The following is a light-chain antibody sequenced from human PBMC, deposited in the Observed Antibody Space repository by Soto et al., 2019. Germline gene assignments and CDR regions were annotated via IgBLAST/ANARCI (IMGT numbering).Light chain of an antibody. J-gene: IGKJ1*01. CDR2: DES. CDR1: QSLSSS. V-gene: IGKV3-11*01. Sequence: ESVLTQSPATLSLSPGERATLSCRASQSLSSSLAWYQQKPGQPPRLLIYDESNRATGIPARFSGSGSGTDFTLTITSLEPEDFAVYYCQQRGNWPPTFGQGTKVEVK. CDR3: QQRGNWPPT.